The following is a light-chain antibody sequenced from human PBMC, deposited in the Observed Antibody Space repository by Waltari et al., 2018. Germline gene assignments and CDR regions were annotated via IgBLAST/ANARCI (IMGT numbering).Light chain of an antibody. CDR3: QKYDRLPAT. CDR1: QSVSRF. J-gene: IGKJ1*01. Sequence: EIVLTQSPGTLSLSPGERGTLPCRASQSVSRFLAWYQQLPGQPPRLLIYGASTRATGIPDRFSGSGSGTDFSLTISRLEPEDFAVYYCQKYDRLPATFGQGTKVEIK. V-gene: IGKV3-20*01. CDR2: GAS.